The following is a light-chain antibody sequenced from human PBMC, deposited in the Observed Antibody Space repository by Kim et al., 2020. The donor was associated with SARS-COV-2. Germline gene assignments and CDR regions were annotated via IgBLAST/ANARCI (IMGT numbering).Light chain of an antibody. CDR1: SSNIGSNC. J-gene: IGLJ3*02. Sequence: GQRVTISCSGSSSNIGSNCVYWYQQLPGTAPKLRIYRNNQRPSGVPDRFSGSKSGTSASLAISGLRSEDEADYYCAAWDDSLSGWVFGGGTQLTVL. V-gene: IGLV1-47*01. CDR3: AAWDDSLSGWV. CDR2: RNN.